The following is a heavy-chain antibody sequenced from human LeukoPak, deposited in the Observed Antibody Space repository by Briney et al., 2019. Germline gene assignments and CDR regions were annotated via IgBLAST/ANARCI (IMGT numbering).Heavy chain of an antibody. CDR3: ARDSDSVYPPPKFDP. D-gene: IGHD5/OR15-5a*01. Sequence: ASVKISCKASGYTFSRSGISWLRQAPGQGLERMGWINHNGKTNTAQKFQGRVTMTTDTSTTTAFMEVRSLTSDDTAVYYCARDSDSVYPPPKFDPWGQGTLVTVSS. J-gene: IGHJ5*02. V-gene: IGHV1-18*01. CDR1: GYTFSRSG. CDR2: INHNGKT.